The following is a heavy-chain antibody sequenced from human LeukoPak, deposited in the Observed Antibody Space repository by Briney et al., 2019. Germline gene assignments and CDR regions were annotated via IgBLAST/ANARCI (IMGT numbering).Heavy chain of an antibody. D-gene: IGHD1-1*01. CDR2: ISGSGGST. J-gene: IGHJ6*02. CDR1: GFTFSSYA. V-gene: IGHV3-23*01. CDR3: AKDRGLGWNDGDYYGMDV. Sequence: GGSLRLSCAASGFTFSSYAMSWVRQAPGKGLEWVSAISGSGGSTYYADSVKGRFTISRDNSKNTLYLQMNSLRAEDTAVYYCAKDRGLGWNDGDYYGMDVWGQGTTVTVSS.